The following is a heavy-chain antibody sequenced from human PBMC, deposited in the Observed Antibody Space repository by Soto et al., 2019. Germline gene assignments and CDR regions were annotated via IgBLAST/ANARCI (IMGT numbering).Heavy chain of an antibody. J-gene: IGHJ5*02. CDR3: ARDLFRDQPSRLFDP. CDR2: INAGNGNT. Sequence: GASVKVSCKASGYTFTSYAMHWVRQAPGQRLEWMGWINAGNGNTKYSQKFQGRVTITRDTSASTAYMEPSSLRSEDTAVYYCARDLFRDQPSRLFDPWGQGTLVTVSS. D-gene: IGHD3-3*01. V-gene: IGHV1-3*01. CDR1: GYTFTSYA.